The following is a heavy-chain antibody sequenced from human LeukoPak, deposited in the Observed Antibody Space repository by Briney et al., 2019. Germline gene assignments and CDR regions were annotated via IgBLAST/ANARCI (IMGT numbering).Heavy chain of an antibody. D-gene: IGHD3-22*01. J-gene: IGHJ6*02. Sequence: SETLSLTCTVSGGSISSYYWSWIRQPPGKGLEWVGYICYNGNTNYNPSLKSRVTISVDTSKSQYSLKLSSVTAADTAVDYCARALHYYDSSGYYYNYYYGMDVWGQGTTVTVS. CDR3: ARALHYYDSSGYYYNYYYGMDV. V-gene: IGHV4-59*01. CDR1: GGSISSYY. CDR2: ICYNGNT.